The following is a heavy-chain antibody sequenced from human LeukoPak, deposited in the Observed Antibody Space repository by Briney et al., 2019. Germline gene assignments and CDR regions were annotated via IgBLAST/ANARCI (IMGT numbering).Heavy chain of an antibody. J-gene: IGHJ4*02. D-gene: IGHD3-16*01. CDR2: VNPNNGFT. Sequence: ASVKVSCKASGYTFIGYFLHWVRQAPGQGLEWMGWVNPNNGFTNYTQKFKGRVTMTRDTSSSTAYMELNRLTSDDTAVFYCARGWGSLYYFDYWGQGTLVTVSS. CDR1: GYTFIGYF. CDR3: ARGWGSLYYFDY. V-gene: IGHV1-2*02.